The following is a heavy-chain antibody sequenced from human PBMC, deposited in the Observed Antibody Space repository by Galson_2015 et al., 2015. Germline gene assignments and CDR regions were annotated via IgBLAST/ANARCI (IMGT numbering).Heavy chain of an antibody. CDR2: VNNDGSST. CDR3: ARGWLGALDY. V-gene: IGHV3-74*01. J-gene: IGHJ4*02. D-gene: IGHD6-19*01. CDR1: GFTFSTYW. Sequence: SLRLSCAASGFTFSTYWMHWVRQAPGKGLVWVSYVNNDGSSTIYADSVKGRFTISRDNAENTVYLQMNSLRAEDTAVYYCARGWLGALDYRGRGTLVTVSS.